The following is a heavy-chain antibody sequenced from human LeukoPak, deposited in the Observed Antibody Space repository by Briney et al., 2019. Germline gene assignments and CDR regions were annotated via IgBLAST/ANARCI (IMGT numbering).Heavy chain of an antibody. CDR2: ISAYNGNT. V-gene: IGHV1-18*01. CDR1: GYTFTSYG. Sequence: ASVKVSCKASGYTFTSYGISWVRQAPGQGLEWMGWISAYNGNTNYAQKLQGRVTMTTDTSTSTAYMELRSLRSDDTAVYYCARVQLLWGQHYYYYYGMDVWGQGTTVTVSS. J-gene: IGHJ6*02. CDR3: ARVQLLWGQHYYYYYGMDV. D-gene: IGHD2-21*01.